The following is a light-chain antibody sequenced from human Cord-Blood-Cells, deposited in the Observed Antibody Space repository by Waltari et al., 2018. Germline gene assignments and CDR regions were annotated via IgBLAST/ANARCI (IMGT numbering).Light chain of an antibody. J-gene: IGLJ2*01. CDR1: KLGDKY. V-gene: IGLV3-1*01. CDR2: QDS. Sequence: SYELTQPPSVSVSPGQTASITCSGDKLGDKYACWYQQKPGQSPVLVIYQDSKWPSGMPGRFSCSNAGNTATLTISGTQAMDEADYYCQAWDSSTVVFGGGTKLTVL. CDR3: QAWDSSTVV.